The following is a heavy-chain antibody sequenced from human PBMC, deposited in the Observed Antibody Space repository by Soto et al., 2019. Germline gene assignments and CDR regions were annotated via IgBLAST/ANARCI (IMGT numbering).Heavy chain of an antibody. CDR3: ARQRAHPYYFDY. CDR2: IYYSGST. CDR1: GGSISSSSYY. J-gene: IGHJ4*02. V-gene: IGHV4-39*01. Sequence: SETLSLTCTVSGGSISSSSYYWGWIRQPPGKGLEWIGSIYYSGSTYYNPSLKSRVTISVDTSKNQFSLKLSSVTAADTAVYYCARQRAHPYYFDYWGQGTLVTVSS.